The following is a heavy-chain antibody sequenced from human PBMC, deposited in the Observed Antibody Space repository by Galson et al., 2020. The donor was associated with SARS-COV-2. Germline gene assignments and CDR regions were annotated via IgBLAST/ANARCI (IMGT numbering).Heavy chain of an antibody. J-gene: IGHJ4*02. CDR1: GFSVGTRW. V-gene: IGHV3-53*01. Sequence: GGSLRLSCAASGFSVGTRWISWVRRAPGKGLEWVSLIDAAGNPFYVDSIKGRFTISRDSSKNIVFLQLNSLRPDDTAVYYCLREGDTIYPDYWGPGTPVAVSS. CDR3: LREGDTIYPDY. D-gene: IGHD3-10*01. CDR2: IDAAGNP.